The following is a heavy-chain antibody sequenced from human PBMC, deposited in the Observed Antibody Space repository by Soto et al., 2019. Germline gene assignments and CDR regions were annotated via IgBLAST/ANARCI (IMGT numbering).Heavy chain of an antibody. CDR2: MNFNSGNT. CDR1: GYTFSTHD. D-gene: IGHD2-2*01. V-gene: IGHV1-8*01. Sequence: QVQLVQSGAEVRKPGASVRVSCKASGYTFSTHDINWVRQAPGQGLGWMGWMNFNSGNTGYAQKFQGRVTMTRDTSISTAYMELSSLSSEDTAVYYCAVAVVPTSIHYYYYMDVWGKGATVTVSS. CDR3: AVAVVPTSIHYYYYMDV. J-gene: IGHJ6*03.